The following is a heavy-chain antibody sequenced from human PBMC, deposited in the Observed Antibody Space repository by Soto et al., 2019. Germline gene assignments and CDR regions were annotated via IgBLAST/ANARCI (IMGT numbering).Heavy chain of an antibody. V-gene: IGHV3-30-3*01. CDR3: ARGTYYYDY. CDR2: ISYDGSNK. CDR1: GFTFSSYA. D-gene: IGHD3-10*01. Sequence: QVQLVESGGGVVQPGRSLRLSCAASGFTFSSYAMHWVRQAPGKGLEWVAVISYDGSNKYYADSVKGRFTISRDNSKNTPYLQMNSLRAEDTAVYYCARGTYYYDYWGQGTLVTVSS. J-gene: IGHJ4*02.